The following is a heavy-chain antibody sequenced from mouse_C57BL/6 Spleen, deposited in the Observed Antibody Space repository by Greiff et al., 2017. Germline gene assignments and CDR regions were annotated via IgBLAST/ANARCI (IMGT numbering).Heavy chain of an antibody. CDR3: ASPFLTRDPWFAY. Sequence: EVKLVESGGGLVKPGGSLKLSCAASGFTFSDYGMHWVRQAPEKGLEWVAYISSGSSTIYYADTVKGRFTISRDNAKNTLFLQMTSLRSEDTAMYYCASPFLTRDPWFAYWGQGTLVTVSA. D-gene: IGHD1-2*01. CDR2: ISSGSSTI. CDR1: GFTFSDYG. J-gene: IGHJ3*01. V-gene: IGHV5-17*01.